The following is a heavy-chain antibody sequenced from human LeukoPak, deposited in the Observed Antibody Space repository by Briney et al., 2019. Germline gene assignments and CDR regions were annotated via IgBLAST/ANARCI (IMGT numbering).Heavy chain of an antibody. D-gene: IGHD6-19*01. CDR2: IKQDGGEI. J-gene: IGHJ4*02. Sequence: GGSLRLSCAASGFTFSRYWMSWVRQVPRKGLEWVANIKQDGGEIYYVDSVKGRFTISRDNAKNSLYLQMNSLRAEDTAVYYCAKDPYSSSSLGYSSGWYFGYWGQGTLVTVSS. V-gene: IGHV3-7*03. CDR3: AKDPYSSSSLGYSSGWYFGY. CDR1: GFTFSRYW.